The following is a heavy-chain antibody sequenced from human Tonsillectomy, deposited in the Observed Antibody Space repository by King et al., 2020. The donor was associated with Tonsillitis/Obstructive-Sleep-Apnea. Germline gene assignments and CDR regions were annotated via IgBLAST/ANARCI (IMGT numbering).Heavy chain of an antibody. V-gene: IGHV2-26*01. CDR2: IFSNDEK. D-gene: IGHD3-3*01. CDR1: GFSLSNARMG. J-gene: IGHJ6*03. Sequence: TLKESGPVLVKPTETLTLTCTVSGFSLSNARMGVSWIRQPPGKALEWLAHIFSNDEKSYSTSLKSRLTISKDTSKSQVVLTMTNMDPVDTATYYCARFPPQEYYDLWSGPGAPYYYMDVWGKGTTVTVSS. CDR3: ARFPPQEYYDLWSGPGAPYYYMDV.